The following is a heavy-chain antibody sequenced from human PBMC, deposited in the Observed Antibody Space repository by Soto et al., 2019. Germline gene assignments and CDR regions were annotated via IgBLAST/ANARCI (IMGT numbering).Heavy chain of an antibody. CDR1: GFPFTDYY. CDR2: ISFRSDYI. J-gene: IGHJ4*02. Sequence: GGSLRLSCTASGFPFTDYYVSWIRQAPGKGLEWVSSISFRSDYIYYAESVKGRFTISRDNTKNSLYLQMNGLRAEDTAIYYCARSGNSDYGGQGTMVNV. CDR3: ARSGNSDY. V-gene: IGHV3-11*06.